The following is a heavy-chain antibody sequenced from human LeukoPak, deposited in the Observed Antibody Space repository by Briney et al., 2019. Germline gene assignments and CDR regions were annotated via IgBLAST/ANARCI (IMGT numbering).Heavy chain of an antibody. CDR1: GFTVRSNY. CDR3: ARGLQGSGSGYFDL. J-gene: IGHJ2*01. D-gene: IGHD3-10*01. V-gene: IGHV3-66*01. CDR2: FYSGGTT. Sequence: GGSLRLSCAASGFTVRSNYMSWVRQAPGKGLEWVSVFYSGGTTYYADSVKGRFTISRDNAKNSLYLQMNSLRAEDTAVYYCARGLQGSGSGYFDLWGRGTQVAVSS.